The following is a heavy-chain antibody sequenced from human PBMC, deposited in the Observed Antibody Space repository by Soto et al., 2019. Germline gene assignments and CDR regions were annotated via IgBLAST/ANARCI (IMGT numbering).Heavy chain of an antibody. D-gene: IGHD3-3*01. CDR1: GGSISSYY. J-gene: IGHJ4*02. Sequence: SETLSLTCTVSGGSISSYYWSWIRQPPGKGLEWIGYIYYSGSTNYNPSLKSRVTISVDTSKNQFSLKLSSVTAADTAVYYCARDKGGYDFWSGYYGGFDYWGQGTLVTVSS. CDR3: ARDKGGYDFWSGYYGGFDY. CDR2: IYYSGST. V-gene: IGHV4-59*01.